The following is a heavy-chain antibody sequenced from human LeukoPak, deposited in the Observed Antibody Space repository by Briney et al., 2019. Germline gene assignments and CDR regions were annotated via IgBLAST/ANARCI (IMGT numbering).Heavy chain of an antibody. V-gene: IGHV4-59*01. D-gene: IGHD3-22*01. CDR3: ARSSEGRYYYDSSGYSYYYYYMDV. CDR2: IYYSGST. CDR1: GGSISSYY. J-gene: IGHJ6*03. Sequence: PSETLSLTCTVSGGSISSYYWSWIRQPPGKGLEWIGYIYYSGSTYYNPSLKSRVTISVDTSKNQFSLKLNSVTAAATAVYYCARSSEGRYYYDSSGYSYYYYYMDVWGKGTTVTTSS.